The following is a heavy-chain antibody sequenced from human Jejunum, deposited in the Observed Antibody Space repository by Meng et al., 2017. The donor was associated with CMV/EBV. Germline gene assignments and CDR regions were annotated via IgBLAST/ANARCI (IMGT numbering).Heavy chain of an antibody. Sequence: GLTFERNWMTWVRQAPGKWLEWVSSLSGTGGGTTYSADSVKGRFTISRDNPRNTLYLQMDSLRADDAAVYFCAKSTLSTWSTFDAWGQGTLVTVSS. CDR1: GLTFERNW. J-gene: IGHJ4*02. D-gene: IGHD6-13*01. V-gene: IGHV3-23*01. CDR3: AKSTLSTWSTFDA. CDR2: LSGTGGGTT.